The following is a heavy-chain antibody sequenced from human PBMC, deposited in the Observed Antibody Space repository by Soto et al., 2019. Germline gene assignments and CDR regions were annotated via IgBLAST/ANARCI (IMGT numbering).Heavy chain of an antibody. CDR1: GGTFSSYA. J-gene: IGHJ6*02. CDR2: IIPIFGTA. V-gene: IGHV1-69*13. CDR3: ARDLSFPLGLYYHYGMDV. D-gene: IGHD3-16*01. Sequence: SVKVSCQASGGTFSSYAISWVRQAPRQGLEWMGGIIPIFGTANYAQKFQGRVTITADESTSTAYMELSSLRSEDTAVYYFARDLSFPLGLYYHYGMDVWGPGTTLTVSS.